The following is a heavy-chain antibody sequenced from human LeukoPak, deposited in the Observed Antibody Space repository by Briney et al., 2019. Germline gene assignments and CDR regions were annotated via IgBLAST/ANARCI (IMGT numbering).Heavy chain of an antibody. CDR2: IFDGKTI. CDR1: GEPLNSYY. J-gene: IGHJ4*02. CDR3: ASGAWATRLNS. V-gene: IGHV4-34*12. Sequence: PSETLSPTCAVYGEPLNSYYWTWIRQSPGKGLEWIGDIFDGKTINYNPSLKSRVTISAATSSQQFSLNLKSVTAADTAVYFCASGAWATRLNSWAQGALVIVSS. D-gene: IGHD5-24*01.